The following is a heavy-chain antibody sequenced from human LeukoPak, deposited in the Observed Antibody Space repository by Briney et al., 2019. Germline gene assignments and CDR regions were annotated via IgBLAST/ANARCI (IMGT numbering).Heavy chain of an antibody. J-gene: IGHJ3*02. D-gene: IGHD3-22*01. CDR3: ARVPDRYYYDSSGYLGAFDI. CDR2: IYYSGST. Sequence: SETLSLTCTVSGGSISSYYWSWIRQPPGKGLEWIGYIYYSGSTNYNPSLKSRVTISVDTSKNQFSLKLSSVTAADTAVYYCARVPDRYYYDSSGYLGAFDIWGQGTMVTVSS. CDR1: GGSISSYY. V-gene: IGHV4-59*01.